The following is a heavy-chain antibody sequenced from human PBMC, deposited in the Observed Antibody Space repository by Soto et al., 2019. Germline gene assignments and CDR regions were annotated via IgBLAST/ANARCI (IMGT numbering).Heavy chain of an antibody. J-gene: IGHJ4*02. Sequence: QITLKESGPTLVKPTQTLTLTCTFSGFSLSTSGVAVGWIRQSPGKALEWLALIYWDYDKRYSPSLKSRLTITKDPSNNQVVLTMNTMDPGDTATYFCAHSGGGFDYWGQGTLVTVSS. CDR1: GFSLSTSGVA. CDR3: AHSGGGFDY. D-gene: IGHD3-16*01. CDR2: IYWDYDK. V-gene: IGHV2-5*02.